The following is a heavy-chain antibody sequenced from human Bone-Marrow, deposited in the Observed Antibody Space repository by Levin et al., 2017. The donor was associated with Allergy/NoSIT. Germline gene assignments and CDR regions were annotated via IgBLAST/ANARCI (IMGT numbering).Heavy chain of an antibody. CDR3: ARRYCSGGSCGAFDI. CDR1: GGSISSSNW. D-gene: IGHD2-15*01. V-gene: IGHV4-4*02. CDR2: IYHSGST. Sequence: SETLSLTCAVSGGSISSSNWWSWVRQPPGKGLEWIGEIYHSGSTNYNPSLKSRVTISVDKSKNQFSLKLSSVTAADTAVYYCARRYCSGGSCGAFDIWGQGTMVTVSS. J-gene: IGHJ3*02.